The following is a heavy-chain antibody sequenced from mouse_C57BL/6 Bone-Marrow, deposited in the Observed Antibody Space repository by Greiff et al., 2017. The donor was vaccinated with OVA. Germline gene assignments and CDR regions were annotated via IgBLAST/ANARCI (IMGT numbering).Heavy chain of an antibody. Sequence: EVQRVESVAELVRPGASVKLSCTASGFNIKNTYMHWVKQRPEQGLEWIGRIDPANGNTKYAPKFQGKATITADTSSNTAYLQLSSLTSEDTAIYYCARLIYYGNYYAMDYWGQGTSVTVSS. D-gene: IGHD2-1*01. V-gene: IGHV14-3*01. CDR2: IDPANGNT. CDR3: ARLIYYGNYYAMDY. J-gene: IGHJ4*01. CDR1: GFNIKNTY.